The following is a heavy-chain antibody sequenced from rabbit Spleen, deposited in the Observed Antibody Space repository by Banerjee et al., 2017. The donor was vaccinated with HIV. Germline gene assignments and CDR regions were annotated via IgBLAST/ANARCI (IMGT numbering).Heavy chain of an antibody. V-gene: IGHV1S40*01. D-gene: IGHD1-1*01. CDR3: ARNLGTNVYLLTTRLDL. CDR1: GFDFSSGYH. CDR2: IYTDNTNT. Sequence: QSLEESGGGLVRPGGTLTLTCKASGFDFSSGYHMCWVRQAPGKGLEWIGCIYTDNTNTYYANWAKGRFTISKTSSTTVTLQMTSLTAADTATYFCARNLGTNVYLLTTRLDLWGQGTLVTVS. J-gene: IGHJ3*01.